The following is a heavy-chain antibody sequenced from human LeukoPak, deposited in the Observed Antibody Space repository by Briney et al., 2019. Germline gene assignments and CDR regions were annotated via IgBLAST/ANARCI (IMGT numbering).Heavy chain of an antibody. V-gene: IGHV3-30*02. CDR2: IRYDGSNK. CDR3: AKGGSSSRYPNFDY. D-gene: IGHD6-13*01. CDR1: GFTFSSYG. Sequence: GGSLRLSCAASGFTFSSYGMHWVRQAPGKGLEWVAFIRYDGSNKYYADSVKGRFTISRDNSKNTLYLQMNSLRAEDTAVYYCAKGGSSSRYPNFDYWGQGTLVTVSP. J-gene: IGHJ4*02.